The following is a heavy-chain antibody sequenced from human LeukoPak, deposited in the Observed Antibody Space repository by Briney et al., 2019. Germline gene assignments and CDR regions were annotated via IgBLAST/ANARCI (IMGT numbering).Heavy chain of an antibody. CDR1: GFTFSSYA. J-gene: IGHJ4*02. D-gene: IGHD5-24*01. V-gene: IGHV3-23*01. Sequence: GGSLRLSCAASGFTFSSYAMSWVRQAPGKGLEWASAISGSGGSTYYADSVKGRFTISRDNSKSTLFLQMNSLRAEDTAVYYCAKDPRVGSRVATPCHWGQGTLVTVSS. CDR3: AKDPRVGSRVATPCH. CDR2: ISGSGGST.